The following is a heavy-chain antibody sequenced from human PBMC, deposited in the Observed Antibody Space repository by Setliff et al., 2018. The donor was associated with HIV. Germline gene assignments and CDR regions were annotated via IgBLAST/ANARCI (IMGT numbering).Heavy chain of an antibody. J-gene: IGHJ5*02. CDR3: ARDRGTPDKCFDP. V-gene: IGHV3-33*01. CDR1: ERTFTFRSFG. Sequence: PGGSLRLSCAASERTFTFRSFGMHWVRQAPGKGLEWLAFIWYDGSKKDYADSVKGRFTISRDNSKNTLFLEMNSLRPEDTAVYYCARDRGTPDKCFDPWGQGTPVTVSS. D-gene: IGHD3-16*01. CDR2: IWYDGSKK.